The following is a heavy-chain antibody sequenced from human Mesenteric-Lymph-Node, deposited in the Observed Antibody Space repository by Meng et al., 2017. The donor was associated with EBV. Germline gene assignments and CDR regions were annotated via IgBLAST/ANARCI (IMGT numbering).Heavy chain of an antibody. V-gene: IGHV4-30-4*01. J-gene: IGHJ4*02. CDR3: ARGGYCSSISCYVDY. D-gene: IGHD2-2*01. CDR2: IYYSGST. CDR1: GDSISSGDNY. Sequence: QVQAPGAGPGLVKPSQTLSLTCAVSGDSISSGDNYWGWIRQPPGKGLEWIGYIYYSGSTYYNPSLKSRVSISVDTSKNQFSLKLSSVTAADTAVYYCARGGYCSSISCYVDYWGQGTLVTVSS.